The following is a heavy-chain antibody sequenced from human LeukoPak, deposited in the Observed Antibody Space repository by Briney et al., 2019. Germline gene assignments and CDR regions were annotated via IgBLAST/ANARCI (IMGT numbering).Heavy chain of an antibody. Sequence: GGSLRLSCAASGFTFSDYYMSWIRQAPGMGLEWVSYISGSGTTIYYADSVKGRFTISRDNAKNSLYLQMNSLRAEDTAVYYCTRDTDYGSSGYYRDYWGQGTLVTVSS. V-gene: IGHV3-11*01. D-gene: IGHD3-22*01. CDR1: GFTFSDYY. J-gene: IGHJ4*02. CDR2: ISGSGTTI. CDR3: TRDTDYGSSGYYRDY.